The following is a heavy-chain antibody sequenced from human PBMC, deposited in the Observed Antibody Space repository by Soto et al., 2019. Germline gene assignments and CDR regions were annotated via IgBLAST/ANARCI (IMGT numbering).Heavy chain of an antibody. J-gene: IGHJ6*02. V-gene: IGHV3-33*01. CDR3: ARDLAARQDYYYGLDV. Sequence: QVQLVESGGGVVQPGRSLRLSCAASGFTFSSYFIHWVRQAPGKGLEWVAVIWYDGSNKYYADSVKGRFTISRDNCKNSLYLHMNRLRDEVTAVYFCARDLAARQDYYYGLDVWGQGTTVTVSS. CDR2: IWYDGSNK. D-gene: IGHD6-6*01. CDR1: GFTFSSYF.